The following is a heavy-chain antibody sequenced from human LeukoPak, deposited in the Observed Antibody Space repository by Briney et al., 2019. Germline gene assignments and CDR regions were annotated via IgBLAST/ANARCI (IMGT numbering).Heavy chain of an antibody. CDR1: GGSISGYH. J-gene: IGHJ5*02. CDR2: ISYSGST. V-gene: IGHV4-59*08. D-gene: IGHD6-13*01. Sequence: SETLSLTCTVSGGSISGYHWSWIRQPPGKGLDYIGYISYSGSTNYNPSLKSRVTISVDASKNQFSLMLSSVTAADTAVYYCARRRAEGGSNGHYNWFDPWGQGILVTV. CDR3: ARRRAEGGSNGHYNWFDP.